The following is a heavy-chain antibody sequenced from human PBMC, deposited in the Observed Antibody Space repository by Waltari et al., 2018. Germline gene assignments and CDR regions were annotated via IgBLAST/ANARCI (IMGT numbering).Heavy chain of an antibody. J-gene: IGHJ4*02. CDR2: INHSGST. CDR1: GGSFSGYY. CDR3: ARGGLYYYDSSGYCDY. D-gene: IGHD3-22*01. Sequence: QVQLQQWGAGLLKPSETLSLTCAVYGGSFSGYYWSWIRPPPGKGLEWIGEINHSGSTNYNPSLKSRVTISVDTSKNQFSLKLSSVTAADTAVYYCARGGLYYYDSSGYCDYWGQGTLVTVSS. V-gene: IGHV4-34*01.